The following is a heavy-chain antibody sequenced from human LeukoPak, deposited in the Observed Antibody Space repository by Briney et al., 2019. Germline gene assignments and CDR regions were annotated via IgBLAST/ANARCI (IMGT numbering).Heavy chain of an antibody. CDR2: IYSGGGT. V-gene: IGHV3-53*01. CDR1: GFTVNSNY. J-gene: IGHJ5*02. Sequence: GGSLRLSCAASGFTVNSNYMSWVRQAPGKGLEWVSVIYSGGGTFYADSVKGRFTISRDNSKNTLYLQMNSLRAEDTAVYYCARGFAAVRGAMPWGQGTLVTVSS. D-gene: IGHD3-10*01. CDR3: ARGFAAVRGAMP.